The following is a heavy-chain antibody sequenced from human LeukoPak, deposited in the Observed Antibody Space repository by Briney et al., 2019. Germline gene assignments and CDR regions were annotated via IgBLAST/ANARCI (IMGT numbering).Heavy chain of an antibody. Sequence: SETLSLTRAVYGGSFSGYYWSWIRQPPGKGLGWIGEINHSGSTNYNPPLKSRVTISVYTPKNQFSLKLSSVTAADTAVYYSARGSQSSSWYRYYYYGMDVWGQGTTVTVSS. CDR1: GGSFSGYY. CDR3: ARGSQSSSWYRYYYYGMDV. CDR2: INHSGST. D-gene: IGHD6-13*01. J-gene: IGHJ6*02. V-gene: IGHV4-34*01.